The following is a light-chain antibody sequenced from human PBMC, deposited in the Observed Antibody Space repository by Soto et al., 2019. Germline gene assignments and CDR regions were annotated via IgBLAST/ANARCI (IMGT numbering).Light chain of an antibody. CDR1: SSNIGANYD. V-gene: IGLV1-40*01. CDR3: QSFDSILTAWV. J-gene: IGLJ3*02. CDR2: DST. Sequence: QSVLTQPPSVSGAPGQRVTISCTGSSSNIGANYDVHWYQQLPGTAPKLLTSDSTDRPSGVPDRFSGSKSGTSASLAITGLQAEDEADYYCQSFDSILTAWVFGGGTKLTV.